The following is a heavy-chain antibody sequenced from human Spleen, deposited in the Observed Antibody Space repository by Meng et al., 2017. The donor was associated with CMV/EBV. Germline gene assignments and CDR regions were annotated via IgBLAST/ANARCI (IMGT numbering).Heavy chain of an antibody. D-gene: IGHD3-10*01. CDR2: ISSSSSYI. V-gene: IGHV3-21*04. CDR3: ARDGGSIIGYYGMDV. Sequence: GESLKISCAASGFTFSSYSMNWVRQAPGKGLEWVSSISSSSSYIYYADSVKGRFTISRDNAKNSLYLQMNSLRPDDTALYYCARDGGSIIGYYGMDVWGQGTTVTVSS. CDR1: GFTFSSYS. J-gene: IGHJ6*02.